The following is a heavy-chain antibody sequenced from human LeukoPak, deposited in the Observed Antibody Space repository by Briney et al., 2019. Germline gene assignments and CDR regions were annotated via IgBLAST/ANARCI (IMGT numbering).Heavy chain of an antibody. CDR1: SDSIISSNW. CDR3: ARDLRYSSNWNYHGMDV. V-gene: IGHV4-4*02. CDR2: IYHCGST. J-gene: IGHJ6*02. D-gene: IGHD6-13*01. Sequence: SGTLSLTCAGSSDSIISSNWWMWVRQPPVYALEWVGEIYHCGSTNYNPSLKSRVTISVDKYTHPFPLNLSSVTAADTAVYYCARDLRYSSNWNYHGMDVWGQATTVTVSS.